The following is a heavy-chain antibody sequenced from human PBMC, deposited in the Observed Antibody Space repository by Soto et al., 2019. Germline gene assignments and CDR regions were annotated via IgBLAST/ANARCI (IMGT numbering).Heavy chain of an antibody. CDR2: VYRTGST. Sequence: SETLSLTCAVSGGSISTSNWWSWVRQPPGKGLEWIGEVYRTGSTNYNPSLESRVTVSIDKSKNHFSLKLTSVTAADTAVYYCARARATIAAAAIFDCWGQGTLVTVS. V-gene: IGHV4-4*02. CDR3: ARARATIAAAAIFDC. CDR1: GGSISTSNW. J-gene: IGHJ4*02. D-gene: IGHD6-13*01.